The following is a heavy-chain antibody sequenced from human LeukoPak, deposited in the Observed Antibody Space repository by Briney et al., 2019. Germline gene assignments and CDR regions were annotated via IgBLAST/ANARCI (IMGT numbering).Heavy chain of an antibody. J-gene: IGHJ4*02. D-gene: IGHD5-18*01. CDR1: GFTFSNYE. V-gene: IGHV3-48*03. CDR3: ARDLVQLWSKDF. Sequence: GGSLRLSCAASGFTFSNYEFNWVRQAPGKGLEWVPYISSSGRNIYYTDSVKGRFTISRDNAKNSLYLQMNSLRAEDTAVYYCARDLVQLWSKDFWGQGTLVTVSS. CDR2: ISSSGRNI.